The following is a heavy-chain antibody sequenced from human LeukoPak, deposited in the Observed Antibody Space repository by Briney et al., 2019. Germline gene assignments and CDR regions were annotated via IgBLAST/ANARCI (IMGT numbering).Heavy chain of an antibody. D-gene: IGHD2-21*02. Sequence: PGGSLRLSCAASGFTFSDYYMSWIRQAPGKGLEWVSYISSSGSTIYYADSVKGRFTISRDNAKNSLYLQMNSLRAEDTAVYYCAGPTYCGGDCYSTVGYYGMDVWGQGTTVTVSS. CDR1: GFTFSDYY. V-gene: IGHV3-11*01. J-gene: IGHJ6*02. CDR3: AGPTYCGGDCYSTVGYYGMDV. CDR2: ISSSGSTI.